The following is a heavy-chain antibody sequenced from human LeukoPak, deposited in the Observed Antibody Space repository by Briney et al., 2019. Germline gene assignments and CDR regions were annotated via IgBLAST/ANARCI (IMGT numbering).Heavy chain of an antibody. J-gene: IGHJ4*02. Sequence: GGSLRLSCAASGFTFSSYSMNRVRRAPGKGLEWVSSISGSSSYIYYADSLKGRFTISRHNAKNSLYLQMNSLRAEDTAVYYCARDQGRYCSGGSCSLFDYWGQGTLVTVSS. CDR2: ISGSSSYI. CDR3: ARDQGRYCSGGSCSLFDY. CDR1: GFTFSSYS. D-gene: IGHD2-15*01. V-gene: IGHV3-21*01.